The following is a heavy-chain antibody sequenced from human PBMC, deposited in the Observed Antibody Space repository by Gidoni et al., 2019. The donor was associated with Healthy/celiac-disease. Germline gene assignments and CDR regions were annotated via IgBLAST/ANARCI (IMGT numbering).Heavy chain of an antibody. V-gene: IGHV3-23*01. CDR2: ISDNGVST. CDR1: GFTFRSYA. Sequence: EVQLLESGGDLVQHGGSLRLSCEAAGFTFRSYAMNWVRQAPGTGLEWVSGISDNGVSTYYADSVKVRFTISRDNSKNTLYLQMHSLSAEDTAVYYCAKDGWATVTTGDGFDYWGQGTLVTVSS. J-gene: IGHJ4*02. CDR3: AKDGWATVTTGDGFDY. D-gene: IGHD4-17*01.